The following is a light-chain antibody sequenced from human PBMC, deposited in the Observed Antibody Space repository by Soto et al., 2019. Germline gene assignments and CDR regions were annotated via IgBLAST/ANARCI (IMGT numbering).Light chain of an antibody. CDR1: NSDFVLYNY. J-gene: IGLJ1*01. CDR2: GVN. V-gene: IGLV2-14*01. Sequence: QSVLTQPAHVSGSPGQSITISCSGTNSDFVLYNYVSWYQQHPGKAPKLMIYGVNNRPSGVSNRFSGSKSGNTASLTISGLQADDVAYYYCSSHALSSSLPLCGSGT. CDR3: SSHALSSSLPL.